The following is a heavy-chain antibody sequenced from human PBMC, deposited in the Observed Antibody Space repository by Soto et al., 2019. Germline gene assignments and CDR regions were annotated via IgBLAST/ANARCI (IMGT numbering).Heavy chain of an antibody. D-gene: IGHD5-12*01. Sequence: PSETLSLTCTVSGGSISSYYWSWIRQPPGKGLEWIGYIYYSGSTNYNPSLKSRVTISVDTSKNQFSLKLSSVTAADTAVYYCARDSGYDLDAFDIWGQGTMVTVS. J-gene: IGHJ3*02. V-gene: IGHV4-59*01. CDR2: IYYSGST. CDR1: GGSISSYY. CDR3: ARDSGYDLDAFDI.